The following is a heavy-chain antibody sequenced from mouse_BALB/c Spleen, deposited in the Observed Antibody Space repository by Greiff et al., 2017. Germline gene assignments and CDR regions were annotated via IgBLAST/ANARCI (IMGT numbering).Heavy chain of an antibody. CDR2: ISSGGST. Sequence: EVHLVESGGGLVKPGGSLKLSCAASGFTFSSYAMSWVRQTPEKRLEWVASISSGGSTYYPDSVKGRFTISRDNARNILYLQMSSLRSEDTAMYYCARLRRGDYAMDYWGQGTSVTVSS. D-gene: IGHD2-12*01. J-gene: IGHJ4*01. CDR3: ARLRRGDYAMDY. CDR1: GFTFSSYA. V-gene: IGHV5-6-5*01.